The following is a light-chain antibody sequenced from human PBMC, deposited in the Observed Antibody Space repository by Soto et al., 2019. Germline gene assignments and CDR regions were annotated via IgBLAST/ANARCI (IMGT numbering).Light chain of an antibody. J-gene: IGKJ5*01. CDR1: QSVRSTY. CDR3: QQYGSSLSIT. Sequence: EIVLTQSPGTLYLSPGERATLSCRASQSVRSTYLAWYQQKPGQAPRLLIHGASSRATGIPDRFSGSGSGTDFTLTISRLEPEDFAVYYCQQYGSSLSITFGQGTRLEIK. V-gene: IGKV3-20*01. CDR2: GAS.